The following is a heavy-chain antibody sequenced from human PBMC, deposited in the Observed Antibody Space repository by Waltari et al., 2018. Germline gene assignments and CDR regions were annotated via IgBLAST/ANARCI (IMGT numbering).Heavy chain of an antibody. V-gene: IGHV3-7*04. CDR2: IKEDGSQK. CDR3: ARDVLERHSCFDY. Sequence: EVQLVESGGGLVQPGGSLRPPCAASGFDFCSHWMVGVRQAPGKGREWVANIKEDGSQKYFGDSVKGRFTISRDNAKNSLYLQMDSLRAEDTGVYYCARDVLERHSCFDYWGQGTLVSVAS. J-gene: IGHJ4*02. D-gene: IGHD1-1*01. CDR1: GFDFCSHW.